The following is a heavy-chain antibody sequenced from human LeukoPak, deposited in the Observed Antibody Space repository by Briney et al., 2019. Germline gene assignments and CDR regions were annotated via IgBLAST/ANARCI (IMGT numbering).Heavy chain of an antibody. J-gene: IGHJ5*02. CDR3: ARGPSYTIFGVVIDYNWFDP. CDR1: GFTFSSYG. Sequence: GGSLRPSCAASGFTFSSYGMHWVRQAPGKGLEWVAVISYDGSNKYYADSVKGRFTISRDNSKNTLYLQMNSLRAEDTAVYYCARGPSYTIFGVVIDYNWFDPWGQGTLVTVSS. V-gene: IGHV3-30*03. D-gene: IGHD3-3*01. CDR2: ISYDGSNK.